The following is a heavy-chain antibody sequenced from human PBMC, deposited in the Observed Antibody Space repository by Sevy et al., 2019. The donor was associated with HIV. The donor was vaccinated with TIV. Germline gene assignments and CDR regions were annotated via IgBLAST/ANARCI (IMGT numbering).Heavy chain of an antibody. CDR1: GYTLTEFS. Sequence: VSCKVPGYTLTEFSMHWVRQAPGKGLEWMGTFDPEDGERIYSQKFQVRFTMTEDTSTHTAYMELNSLGSEDTAVYYCATTKEYYDSSGYPFDSWGQGTLVTVSS. J-gene: IGHJ4*02. D-gene: IGHD3-22*01. V-gene: IGHV1-24*01. CDR2: FDPEDGER. CDR3: ATTKEYYDSSGYPFDS.